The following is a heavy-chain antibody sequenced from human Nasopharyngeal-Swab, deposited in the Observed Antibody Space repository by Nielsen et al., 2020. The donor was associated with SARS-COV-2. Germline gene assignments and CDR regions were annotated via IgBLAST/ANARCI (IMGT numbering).Heavy chain of an antibody. D-gene: IGHD3-22*01. V-gene: IGHV3-23*01. CDR1: GFTFSSYA. Sequence: GESLKISCAASGFTFSSYAISWVRQAPGKGLEWVSVISGSDYSTYYADSVKGRFTISRDNSKNTVSLQMNSLRAEDTAVYYCARDWDYYDSSGFDYWGQGTLVTVSS. J-gene: IGHJ4*02. CDR3: ARDWDYYDSSGFDY. CDR2: ISGSDYST.